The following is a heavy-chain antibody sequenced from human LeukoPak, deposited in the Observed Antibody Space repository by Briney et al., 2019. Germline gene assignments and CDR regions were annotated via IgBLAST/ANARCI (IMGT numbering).Heavy chain of an antibody. CDR2: INPNSGGT. V-gene: IGHV1-2*02. D-gene: IGHD6-19*01. Sequence: ASVKVSCKASGYTFTGYYIHWVRQAPGQGLEYMGWINPNSGGTNYAQKFQGRVTMTRDTSISTAYMELSRLRSDDTAVYYCARDLYQWLPSTRPRDYYYYMGVWGEGTTVTVSS. J-gene: IGHJ6*03. CDR3: ARDLYQWLPSTRPRDYYYYMGV. CDR1: GYTFTGYY.